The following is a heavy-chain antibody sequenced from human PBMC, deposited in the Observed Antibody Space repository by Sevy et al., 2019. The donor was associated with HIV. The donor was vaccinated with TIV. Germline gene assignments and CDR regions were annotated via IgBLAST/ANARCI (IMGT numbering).Heavy chain of an antibody. D-gene: IGHD6-19*01. V-gene: IGHV4-59*13. CDR2: IYYSGST. CDR3: ARDLAVAGNWFDP. Sequence: SETLSLTCNVSGGSISSYYWSWIRQPPGKGLEWIGYIYYSGSTNYNPSLKSRVTISVDTSKNQFSLKLSSVTAADTAVYYCARDLAVAGNWFDPWGQGTLVTVSS. J-gene: IGHJ5*02. CDR1: GGSISSYY.